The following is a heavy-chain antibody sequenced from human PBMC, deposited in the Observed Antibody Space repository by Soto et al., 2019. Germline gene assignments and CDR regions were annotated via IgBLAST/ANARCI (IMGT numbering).Heavy chain of an antibody. CDR1: GFSRSNARMG. J-gene: IGHJ5*02. V-gene: IGHV2-26*01. CDR3: ARTTYNPGPNWFDP. Sequence: QVTLKKSGPVLVKPTETLTLTCTVSGFSRSNARMGVSWIRQPPGKALEWLAHIFSNDEKSYSTSLKSRLTISKDTSKSQVVLTMTNMDPVDTATYYCARTTYNPGPNWFDPWGQGTLVTVSS. CDR2: IFSNDEK. D-gene: IGHD1-1*01.